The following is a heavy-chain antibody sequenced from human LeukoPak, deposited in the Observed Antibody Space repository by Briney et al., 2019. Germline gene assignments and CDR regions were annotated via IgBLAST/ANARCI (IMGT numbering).Heavy chain of an antibody. V-gene: IGHV4-59*01. CDR2: IYYSGST. D-gene: IGHD6-19*01. CDR1: GGSISSYY. CDR3: ARERAVAGTGDWFDP. J-gene: IGHJ5*02. Sequence: SETLSLTCTVSGGSISSYYWSWIRQPPGKGLEWIGYIYYSGSTNYNPSLKSRVTISVDTSKNQFSLKLGSVTAADTAVYYCARERAVAGTGDWFDPWGQGTLVTVSS.